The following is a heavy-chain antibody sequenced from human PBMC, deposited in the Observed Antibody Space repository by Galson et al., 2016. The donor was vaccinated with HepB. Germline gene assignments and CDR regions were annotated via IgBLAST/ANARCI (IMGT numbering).Heavy chain of an antibody. V-gene: IGHV3-74*01. CDR1: GFTFSTYW. J-gene: IGHJ4*02. D-gene: IGHD3-10*01. Sequence: SLRLSCAASGFTFSTYWMHWVRQAPGKGLVWVSRINSDGSSTGFADSVKGRFTISRDNAKNTLYLQMNSLRAEDTAVYYCASSVRRSGCPPGGYWGQGILVTIS. CDR3: ASSVRRSGCPPGGY. CDR2: INSDGSST.